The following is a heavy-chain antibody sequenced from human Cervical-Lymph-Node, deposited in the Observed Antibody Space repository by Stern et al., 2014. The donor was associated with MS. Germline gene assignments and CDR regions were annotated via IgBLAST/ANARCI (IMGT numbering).Heavy chain of an antibody. J-gene: IGHJ3*02. CDR1: GYTFTSYG. D-gene: IGHD2-15*01. V-gene: IGHV1-18*01. CDR3: ARGLLGSENAFDI. Sequence: VQLVESGAEVKKPGASVKVSCKASGYTFTSYGISWVRKAPGQGLEWMGCMSADMGNTIHAQNLQGRVTMTPDTSTSTAYMELRSLRSDDTAVYYCARGLLGSENAFDIWGQGTMVTVSS. CDR2: MSADMGNT.